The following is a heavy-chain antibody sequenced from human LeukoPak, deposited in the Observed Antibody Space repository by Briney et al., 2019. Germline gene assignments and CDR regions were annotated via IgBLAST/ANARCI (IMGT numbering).Heavy chain of an antibody. CDR2: ISAYNGNT. J-gene: IGHJ2*01. CDR1: GYTFTSYG. V-gene: IGHV1-18*01. Sequence: ASVKVSCTASGYTFTSYGISWVRQAPGQGLEWMGWISAYNGNTNYAQKLQGRVTMTTDTSTSTAYMELRSLRSDDTAVYYCARDVSAKGYWYFDLWGRGTLVTVSS. CDR3: ARDVSAKGYWYFDL.